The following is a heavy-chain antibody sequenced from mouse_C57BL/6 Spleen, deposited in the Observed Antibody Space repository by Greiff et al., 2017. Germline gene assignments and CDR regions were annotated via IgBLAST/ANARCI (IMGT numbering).Heavy chain of an antibody. CDR1: GFTFSDYG. D-gene: IGHD1-1*01. Sequence: EVKLMESGGGLVKPGGSLKLSCAASGFTFSDYGMHWVRQAPEKGLEWVAYISSGSSTIYYADTVKGRFTISRDNAKNTLFLQMTSLRSEDTAMYYCAREYYGSSDDWYFDVWGTGTTVTVSS. V-gene: IGHV5-17*01. CDR2: ISSGSSTI. CDR3: AREYYGSSDDWYFDV. J-gene: IGHJ1*03.